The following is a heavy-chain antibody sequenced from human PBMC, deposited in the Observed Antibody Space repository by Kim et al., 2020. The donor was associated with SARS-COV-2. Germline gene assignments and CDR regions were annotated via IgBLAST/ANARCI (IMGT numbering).Heavy chain of an antibody. CDR3: ARRYISGWSFDY. D-gene: IGHD6-19*01. Sequence: NYNPSLKSRVTISVDTSKNQFSLKLSSVTAADTAVYYCARRYISGWSFDYWGQGTLVTVSS. V-gene: IGHV4-59*08. J-gene: IGHJ4*02.